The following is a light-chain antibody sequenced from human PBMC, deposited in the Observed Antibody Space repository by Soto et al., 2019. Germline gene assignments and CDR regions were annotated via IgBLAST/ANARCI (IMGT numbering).Light chain of an antibody. V-gene: IGKV1-9*01. J-gene: IGKJ4*01. CDR2: AAS. CDR1: QGISSY. CDR3: QQSYSTPLT. Sequence: DIELTQSPSFLSASVGDRVTITCGASQGISSYLAWYQQKPGKAPKLLIYAASTLQSGVPSRFSGSGSGTEFTLTISSLQPEDFATYYCQQSYSTPLTFGGGTQVDIK.